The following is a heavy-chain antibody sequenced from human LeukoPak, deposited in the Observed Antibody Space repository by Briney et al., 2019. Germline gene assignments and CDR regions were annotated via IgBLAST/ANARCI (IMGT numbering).Heavy chain of an antibody. D-gene: IGHD1-26*01. CDR2: FYSSGST. Sequence: SETLSLTCTVSGGSISSYYWSWIRQPPGKGLEWIGYFYSSGSTSYNPSLKSRVTISVDTSKNQFSLKLSSVTAADTAVYYCARGDGNYYSYYMDVWGKGTTVTISS. CDR3: ARGDGNYYSYYMDV. CDR1: GGSISSYY. V-gene: IGHV4-59*01. J-gene: IGHJ6*03.